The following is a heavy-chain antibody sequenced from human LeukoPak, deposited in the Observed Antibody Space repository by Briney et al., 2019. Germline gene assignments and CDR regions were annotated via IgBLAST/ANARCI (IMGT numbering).Heavy chain of an antibody. CDR1: GFTFSSYE. D-gene: IGHD6-19*01. J-gene: IGHJ4*02. Sequence: PGGSLRLSCAASGFTFSSYEMNWVRQAPGKGLEWASYISSSDGTRTYADSVKGRFTVSRDNTKNSLYLEMNSLRAEDTAVYYCAREIVSAVAGNFDYWGQGTLVTVSS. CDR3: AREIVSAVAGNFDY. V-gene: IGHV3-48*03. CDR2: ISSSDGTR.